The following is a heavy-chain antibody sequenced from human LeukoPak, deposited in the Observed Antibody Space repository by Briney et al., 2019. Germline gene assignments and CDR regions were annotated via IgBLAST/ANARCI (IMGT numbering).Heavy chain of an antibody. Sequence: GGSLRLSCAASGFTFSDHYIDWVRQAPGKGLEWVGRNRNKANNYTPEYAASVKGRFTISRDDSKNSLYLQMNSLKTEDTAVYYCARDSWGNYHRGDIVVVPPFDYWGQGTLVTVSS. J-gene: IGHJ4*02. CDR3: ARDSWGNYHRGDIVVVPPFDY. D-gene: IGHD2-2*01. CDR2: NRNKANNYTP. V-gene: IGHV3-72*01. CDR1: GFTFSDHY.